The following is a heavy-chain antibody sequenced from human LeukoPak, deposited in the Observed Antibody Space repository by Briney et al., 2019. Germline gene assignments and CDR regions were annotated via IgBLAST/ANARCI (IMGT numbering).Heavy chain of an antibody. V-gene: IGHV4-59*01. CDR1: GGSISSYY. CDR2: IYYSGST. CDR3: ARGGDILTGLNWFDP. J-gene: IGHJ5*02. D-gene: IGHD3-9*01. Sequence: SETLSLTCGVSGGSISSYYWIWIRQPPGKGLVGRGDIYYSGSTNYNPSLKSRVTMSVDTSKNQFSLRLRCVTAADTAVYYCARGGDILTGLNWFDPWGQGTLVTVSS.